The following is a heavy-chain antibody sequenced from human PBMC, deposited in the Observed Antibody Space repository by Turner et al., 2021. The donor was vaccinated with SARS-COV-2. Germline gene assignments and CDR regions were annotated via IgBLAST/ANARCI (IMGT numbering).Heavy chain of an antibody. J-gene: IGHJ3*02. V-gene: IGHV3-7*01. CDR3: ARVSGAAVWGNYAFDI. CDR2: IKQDGSEK. D-gene: IGHD3-16*01. CDR1: GFTFSSYW. Sequence: EVQLVESGGGLVQPGGSLSSPCAASGFTFSSYWMSWVRQAPGKGPEWVANIKQDGSEKYYVDSVKGRFTISRDNAKNSLYLQMSSLRAEDTAVYYCARVSGAAVWGNYAFDIWGQGTMVTVSS.